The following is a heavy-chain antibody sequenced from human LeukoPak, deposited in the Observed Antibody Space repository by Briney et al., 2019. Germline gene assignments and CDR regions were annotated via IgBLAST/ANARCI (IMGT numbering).Heavy chain of an antibody. CDR2: ISNGSSYI. CDR1: GFTFSSYS. V-gene: IGHV3-21*01. J-gene: IGHJ4*02. D-gene: IGHD1-26*01. Sequence: GGSLRLSCAASGFTFSSYSMNWVRQAPGKGLEWVSSISNGSSYIYDADSVKGRFTISRDNAKNSLYLQMNSLRAEDTAVYYCARDRRELLYYFDYWGQGTLVTASP. CDR3: ARDRRELLYYFDY.